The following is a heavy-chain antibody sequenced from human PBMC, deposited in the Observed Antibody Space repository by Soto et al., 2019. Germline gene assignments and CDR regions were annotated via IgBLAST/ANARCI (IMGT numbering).Heavy chain of an antibody. J-gene: IGHJ6*02. CDR2: ISLDGGRI. CDR1: GFNCADYA. V-gene: IGHV3-9*01. CDR3: AKVVLQATQLRYYFYGMDV. D-gene: IGHD1-26*01. Sequence: GGSRRLSCVASGFNCADYAIHWVRQAPGGGPEWVSGISLDGGRIGYTDSVKGRFTISRDNAKKSLFLQMNSLRPEDSALYYCAKVVLQATQLRYYFYGMDVWGQGTKVTVSS.